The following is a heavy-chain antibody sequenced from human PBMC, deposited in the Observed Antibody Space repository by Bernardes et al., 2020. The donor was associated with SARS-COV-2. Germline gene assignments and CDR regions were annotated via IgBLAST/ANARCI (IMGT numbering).Heavy chain of an antibody. D-gene: IGHD3-16*02. CDR3: ARGGLTFGGVTVR. J-gene: IGHJ4*02. CDR1: GSTFSTLD. CDR2: ISSRASTI. V-gene: IGHV3-48*01. Sequence: WGSLRVSCAASGSTFSTLDMHWVRQAPGKGLEWVSYISSRASTIHYADSVKGRFTISRDNAKNSLYLQMNSLRADDTAVYYCARGGLTFGGVTVRWGQGTLVTVSS.